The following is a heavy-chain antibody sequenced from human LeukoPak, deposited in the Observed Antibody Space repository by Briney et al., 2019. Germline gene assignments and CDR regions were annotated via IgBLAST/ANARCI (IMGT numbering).Heavy chain of an antibody. J-gene: IGHJ4*02. CDR3: ARVGVVGATGYFDN. CDR1: GFTFSDHY. D-gene: IGHD1-26*01. V-gene: IGHV3-72*01. Sequence: GGSLRLSCAASGFTFSDHYMDWVRQAPGKGLEWVGRIRNKANSYTTEYAASVKGRFIISRDDSKNSLYLRMNSLKTEDTGVYYCARVGVVGATGYFDNWGQGTLVTVSS. CDR2: IRNKANSYTT.